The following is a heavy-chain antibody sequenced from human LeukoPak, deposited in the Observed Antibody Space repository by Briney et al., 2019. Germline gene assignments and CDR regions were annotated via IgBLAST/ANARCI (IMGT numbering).Heavy chain of an antibody. CDR3: ASPDCSSTSCRYRGAFDI. J-gene: IGHJ3*02. CDR1: GYTFTSYG. Sequence: ASVKVSCKASGYTFTSYGISWVRQAPGQGLEWMGWISAYNGNTNYAQKLQGRVTMTTDTSTSTAYMELRSLRSDDTAVYYCASPDCSSTSCRYRGAFDIWGQGTMVTVSS. D-gene: IGHD2-2*01. V-gene: IGHV1-18*01. CDR2: ISAYNGNT.